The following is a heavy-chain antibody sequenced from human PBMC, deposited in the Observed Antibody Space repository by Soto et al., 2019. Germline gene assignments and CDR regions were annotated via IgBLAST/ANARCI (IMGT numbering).Heavy chain of an antibody. CDR2: INAGNGNT. CDR3: ARVVGYYAPQDV. J-gene: IGHJ6*02. CDR1: GYTFTSYA. V-gene: IGHV1-3*01. D-gene: IGHD3-3*01. Sequence: ASAMVSSSASGYTFTSYAMHWVRQAPGQRLEWMGWINAGNGNTKYSQKFQGRVTITRDTSASTAYMELSSLRSEDTAVYYCARVVGYYAPQDVWGQGTTVTVSS.